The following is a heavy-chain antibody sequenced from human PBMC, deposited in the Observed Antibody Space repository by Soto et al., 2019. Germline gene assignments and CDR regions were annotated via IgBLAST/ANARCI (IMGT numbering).Heavy chain of an antibody. CDR2: IWYDGSNK. Sequence: QVQLVESGGGVVQPGRSLRLSCAASGFTFSSYGMHWVRQAPGKGLEWVAVIWYDGSNKYYADSVKGRFTISRDNSKKRLYRQMNSLRAEDTAVYYCARAPSDCWGQGTLVTVSS. CDR1: GFTFSSYG. V-gene: IGHV3-33*01. CDR3: ARAPSDC. J-gene: IGHJ4*02.